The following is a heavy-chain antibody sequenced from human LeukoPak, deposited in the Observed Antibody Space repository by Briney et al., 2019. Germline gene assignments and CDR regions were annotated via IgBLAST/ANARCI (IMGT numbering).Heavy chain of an antibody. D-gene: IGHD2-15*01. J-gene: IGHJ4*02. CDR1: GYTFTSYY. Sequence: ASVKVSCKASGYTFTSYYIHWVRQAPGQGREWMGIINPSGGSTNYAQKFQDRVTMTRDMSTRTVYMELRSLRSEDTAVYYCARERLAYCSGGSCYSGNYFDYWGQGTLVTVSS. CDR2: INPSGGST. V-gene: IGHV1-46*01. CDR3: ARERLAYCSGGSCYSGNYFDY.